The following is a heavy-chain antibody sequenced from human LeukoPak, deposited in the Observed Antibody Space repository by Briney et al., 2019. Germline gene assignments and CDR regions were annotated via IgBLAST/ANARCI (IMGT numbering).Heavy chain of an antibody. Sequence: SETLSLTCSVSRDSIRSYYWSWVRQPPGKGLEWIGYRVYSGTTKYSPSLKSRVTISVDTSKNQFSLKVSSVTAADTAVYYCARDYYDSSGPTYFDYWGQGTLVTVSS. V-gene: IGHV4-59*01. CDR3: ARDYYDSSGPTYFDY. CDR2: RVYSGTT. CDR1: RDSIRSYY. J-gene: IGHJ4*02. D-gene: IGHD3-22*01.